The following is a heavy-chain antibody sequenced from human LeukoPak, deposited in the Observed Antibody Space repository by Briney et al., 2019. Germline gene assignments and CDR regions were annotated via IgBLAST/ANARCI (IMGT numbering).Heavy chain of an antibody. V-gene: IGHV4-4*07. CDR1: GASINTHF. D-gene: IGHD4-23*01. CDR3: ARDYSKYELLGPGGWFDP. Sequence: SETLSLTCAVSGASINTHFWSWLRQPAGKGLEWIGRVYGRGRTNYNPSLKSRVTMSVDPSQNHVSLKLISVTAADTAIYYCARDYSKYELLGPGGWFDPWGQGTLVIVSS. J-gene: IGHJ5*02. CDR2: VYGRGRT.